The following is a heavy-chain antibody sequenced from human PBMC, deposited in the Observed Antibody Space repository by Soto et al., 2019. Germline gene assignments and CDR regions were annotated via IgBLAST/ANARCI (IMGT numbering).Heavy chain of an antibody. J-gene: IGHJ3*01. Sequence: EVQLVESGGGLVQPGESLRLSCAASGFTFDYYWMHWVRQAPGKGLVWVSRVHSGGTTTTYADSVKGRFTISRDNARNTVSLQMSSLRAEATAIYYCARGDRGGCDLWGHGTRVTVSS. V-gene: IGHV3-74*01. CDR2: VHSGGTTT. CDR1: GFTFDYYW. D-gene: IGHD3-16*01. CDR3: ARGDRGGCDL.